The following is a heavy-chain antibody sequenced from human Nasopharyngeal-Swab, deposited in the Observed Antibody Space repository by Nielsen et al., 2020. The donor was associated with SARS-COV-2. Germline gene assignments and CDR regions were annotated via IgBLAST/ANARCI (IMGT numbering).Heavy chain of an antibody. J-gene: IGHJ6*03. V-gene: IGHV3-9*01. CDR1: GFTFDDYA. CDR2: ISWNSGSI. CDR3: ASLSGSSSAYYYYMDV. D-gene: IGHD6-6*01. Sequence: SLKISCAASGFTFDDYAMHWVRQAPGKGLEWVSGISWNSGSIGYADSVKGRFTISRDNAKNSLYLQMNSLRAEDTALYYCASLSGSSSAYYYYMDVWGKGTTVTASS.